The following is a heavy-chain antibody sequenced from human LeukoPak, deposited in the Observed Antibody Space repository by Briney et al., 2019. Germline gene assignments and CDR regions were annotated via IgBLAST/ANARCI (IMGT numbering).Heavy chain of an antibody. V-gene: IGHV1-46*01. CDR2: INHSGGST. CDR1: GYTFTSYY. Sequence: ASVKVSCKASGYTFTSYYMHWVRQAPGQGLEWMGIINHSGGSTSYAQKFQGRVTMTRDTSTSTVYMELSSLRSEDTAVYYCATQLWFGELFPDYWGQGTLVTVSS. D-gene: IGHD3-10*01. CDR3: ATQLWFGELFPDY. J-gene: IGHJ4*02.